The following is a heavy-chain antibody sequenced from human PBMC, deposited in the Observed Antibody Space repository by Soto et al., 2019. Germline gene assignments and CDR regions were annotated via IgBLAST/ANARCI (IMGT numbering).Heavy chain of an antibody. CDR2: ISHDGKNK. V-gene: IGHV3-30*03. CDR1: GLIFSNYG. J-gene: IGHJ3*02. CDR3: ARDDIGAPNAFDM. Sequence: PGGSLRLSCAASGLIFSNYGMHWVRQAPGKGLEWVALISHDGKNKYYADSVQGRFTISRDNSKSTLYLQMNSLRAGDTALYYCARDDIGAPNAFDMWGQGTMVTASS. D-gene: IGHD2-15*01.